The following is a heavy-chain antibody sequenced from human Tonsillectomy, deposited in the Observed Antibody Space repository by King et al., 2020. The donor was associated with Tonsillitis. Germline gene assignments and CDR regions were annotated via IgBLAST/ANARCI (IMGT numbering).Heavy chain of an antibody. CDR1: GGTFSSHA. J-gene: IGHJ4*02. CDR2: IIPVIGIG. CDR3: ARGLYDSSGFTLGY. V-gene: IGHV1-69*04. Sequence: FQLVQSGAEVKKPGSSVKVSCKASGGTFSSHAITWVRQAPGQGLEWMGRIIPVIGIGNYAQKFQGRVTMTADKSTSTAYMELSSLRSEDTAVYYCARGLYDSSGFTLGYWGQGTLVTVSS. D-gene: IGHD3-22*01.